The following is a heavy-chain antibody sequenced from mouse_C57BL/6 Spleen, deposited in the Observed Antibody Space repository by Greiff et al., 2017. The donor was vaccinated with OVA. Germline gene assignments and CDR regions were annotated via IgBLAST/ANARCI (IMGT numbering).Heavy chain of an antibody. J-gene: IGHJ2*01. V-gene: IGHV1-81*01. Sequence: VQRVESGAELARPGASVKLSCKASGYTFTSYGISWVKQRTGQGLEWIGEIYPRSGNTYYNEKFKGKATLTADKSSSTAYMELRSLTSEDSAVYFCARSDYGSSYGDYWGQGTTLTVSS. CDR3: ARSDYGSSYGDY. CDR2: IYPRSGNT. CDR1: GYTFTSYG. D-gene: IGHD1-1*01.